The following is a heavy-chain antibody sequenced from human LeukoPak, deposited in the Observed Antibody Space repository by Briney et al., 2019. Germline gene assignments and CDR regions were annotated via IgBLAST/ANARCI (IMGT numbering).Heavy chain of an antibody. CDR1: GFTFSSYA. CDR3: ARVGCSSTSCYFFDY. CDR2: ISYDGSNK. Sequence: TGGSLRLSCAASGFTFSSYAMHWVRQAPGKGLEWVAVISYDGSNKYYADSVKGRFTISRDNSKNTLYLQMNSLRAEDTAVYYCARVGCSSTSCYFFDYWGQGTLVTVSS. D-gene: IGHD2-2*01. V-gene: IGHV3-30-3*01. J-gene: IGHJ4*02.